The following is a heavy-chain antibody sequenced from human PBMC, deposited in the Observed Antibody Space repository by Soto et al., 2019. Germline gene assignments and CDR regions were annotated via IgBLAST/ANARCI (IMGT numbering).Heavy chain of an antibody. Sequence: GGSLRLSCAASGFTVSSNYMSWVRQGPGKGLEWVSVIYSGGTTYYADSVKGRFTISRDNTKNTLYLQMNSLRVEDTAVYYCAREFPFGTSGYYYYGMDVWGQGTTVTVSS. J-gene: IGHJ6*02. V-gene: IGHV3-66*01. CDR2: IYSGGTT. D-gene: IGHD1-1*01. CDR3: AREFPFGTSGYYYYGMDV. CDR1: GFTVSSNY.